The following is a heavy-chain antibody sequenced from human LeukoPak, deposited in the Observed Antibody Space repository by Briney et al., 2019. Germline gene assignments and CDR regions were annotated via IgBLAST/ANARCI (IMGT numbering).Heavy chain of an antibody. V-gene: IGHV3-7*01. Sequence: GGSLRLSCAASGFIFSSYAMSWVRQAPGKGLEWVANIKGDESARHQADSVKGRFTISRDNTQNSVYLQMSSLRGEDTAVYYCARDVGGSLDYWGQGTLVTVSS. D-gene: IGHD1-26*01. J-gene: IGHJ4*02. CDR3: ARDVGGSLDY. CDR1: GFIFSSYA. CDR2: IKGDESAR.